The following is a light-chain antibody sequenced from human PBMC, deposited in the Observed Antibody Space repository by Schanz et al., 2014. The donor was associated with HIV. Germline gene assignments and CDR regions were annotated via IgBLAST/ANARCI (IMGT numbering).Light chain of an antibody. CDR2: EVI. V-gene: IGLV2-8*01. Sequence: QSALTQPASVSGSPGQSITISCTGTSSDVGGYNHVPWYQQHPGKAPKLMIYEVIKRPSGVPDRFSGSKSGSTASLTVSGLQPEDEADYYCSSFAGSNIPWVFGGGTKLTVL. J-gene: IGLJ3*02. CDR3: SSFAGSNIPWV. CDR1: SSDVGGYNH.